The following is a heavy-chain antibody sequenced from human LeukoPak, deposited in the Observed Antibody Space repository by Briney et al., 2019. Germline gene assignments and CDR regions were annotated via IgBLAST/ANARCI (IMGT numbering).Heavy chain of an antibody. Sequence: ASVKVSCKASVYTFTGYYMHWVRQAPGQGLEWMGWINPNSGGTNYAQTFQGRVTMTRDTSISTAYMELSRLRSDDTAVYYCARESVIIAAAGKGFDYWGQGTLVTVSS. J-gene: IGHJ4*02. CDR3: ARESVIIAAAGKGFDY. CDR1: VYTFTGYY. V-gene: IGHV1-2*02. D-gene: IGHD6-13*01. CDR2: INPNSGGT.